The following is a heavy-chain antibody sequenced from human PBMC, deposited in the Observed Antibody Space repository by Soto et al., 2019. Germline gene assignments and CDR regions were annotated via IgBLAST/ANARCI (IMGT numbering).Heavy chain of an antibody. J-gene: IGHJ5*02. D-gene: IGHD3-10*01. CDR1: GFTFSSYA. V-gene: IGHV3-30-3*01. Sequence: PGGSLRLSCAASGFTFSSYAMHWVRQAPGKGLEWVAVISYDGSNKYYADSVKGRFTISRDNSKNTLYLQMNSLRAEDTAVYYCARDQHGSGTQRDNWFDPWGQGTLVTVSS. CDR3: ARDQHGSGTQRDNWFDP. CDR2: ISYDGSNK.